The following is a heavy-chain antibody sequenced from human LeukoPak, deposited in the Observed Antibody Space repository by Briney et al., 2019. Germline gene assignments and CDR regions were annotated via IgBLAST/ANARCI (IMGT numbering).Heavy chain of an antibody. V-gene: IGHV3-48*03. CDR2: ISSSGSTI. J-gene: IGHJ4*02. CDR1: GFTFSSYE. D-gene: IGHD4-17*01. Sequence: GGSLRLSCAASGFTFSSYEMNWVRQAPGKGLEWVSYISSSGSTIYYADSVKGRFTISRDNAKSSLYLQMNSLRAEDTAVYYCSRDMFRGTTMTSFDNWGQGTLVTVSS. CDR3: SRDMFRGTTMTSFDN.